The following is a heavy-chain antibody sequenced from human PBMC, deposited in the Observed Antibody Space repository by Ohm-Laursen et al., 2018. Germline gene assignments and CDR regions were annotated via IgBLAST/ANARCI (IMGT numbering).Heavy chain of an antibody. V-gene: IGHV1-69*06. CDR2: IIPIFGTA. Sequence: GASVKVSCKASGGTFSSYAISWVRQAPGQGLEWMGRIIPIFGTANYAQKFQGRVTITADKSTSTAYMELSSLRSEDTAVYYCARDCSSTSCLDGMDVWGQGTTVTVSS. D-gene: IGHD2-2*01. CDR3: ARDCSSTSCLDGMDV. J-gene: IGHJ6*02. CDR1: GGTFSSYA.